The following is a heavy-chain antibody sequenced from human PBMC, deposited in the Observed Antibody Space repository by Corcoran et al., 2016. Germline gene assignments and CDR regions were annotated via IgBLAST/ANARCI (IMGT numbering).Heavy chain of an antibody. D-gene: IGHD2-21*02. CDR1: GYTLTELS. Sequence: QVQLVQSGAEVKKPGASVKVSCKVSGYTLTELSMHWVRQAPGKGLEWMGGFDPEDGETIYAQKFQGRGTMTEDRSTDTAYMELSSLRSEDTAVYYFATGPALPHIVVVTAIRRTHVHWNYWGQGTLVTVSS. J-gene: IGHJ4*02. CDR3: ATGPALPHIVVVTAIRRTHVHWNY. V-gene: IGHV1-24*01. CDR2: FDPEDGET.